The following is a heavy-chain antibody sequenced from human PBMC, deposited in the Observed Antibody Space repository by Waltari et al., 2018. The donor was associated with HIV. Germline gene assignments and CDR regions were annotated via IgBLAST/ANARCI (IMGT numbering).Heavy chain of an antibody. Sequence: EVQLVDSGGVLVKPGGSQRLSCAVSGFTFSRYNMAWVRQAPGKGLEWVSSISFSSDYIYYADSVKGRFTISRDNAKNSLFLQMNSLRDEDTAVYYCARFGPGSGNFFFDYWGQGTLVTVSS. V-gene: IGHV3-21*01. CDR1: GFTFSRYN. CDR2: ISFSSDYI. CDR3: ARFGPGSGNFFFDY. D-gene: IGHD2-15*01. J-gene: IGHJ4*02.